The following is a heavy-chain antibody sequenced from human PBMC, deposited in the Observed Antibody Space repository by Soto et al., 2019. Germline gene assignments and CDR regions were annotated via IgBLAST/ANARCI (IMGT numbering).Heavy chain of an antibody. Sequence: QVQLQESGPGLVKASETLSLTCSVSSGSIGNYYRSWIRQPPGKGLEWIGYMHYSGKTNYNPSLKSRVTXAXXXSXXQFSLNLTSVTAADTAVYYCARGRGYSYGYRAFDIWGQGTMVNVSS. CDR2: MHYSGKT. J-gene: IGHJ3*02. CDR1: SGSIGNYY. CDR3: ARGRGYSYGYRAFDI. V-gene: IGHV4-59*13. D-gene: IGHD5-18*01.